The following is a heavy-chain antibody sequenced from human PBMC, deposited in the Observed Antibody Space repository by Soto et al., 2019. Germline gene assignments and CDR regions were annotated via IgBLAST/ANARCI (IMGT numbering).Heavy chain of an antibody. CDR1: GGSFSGNY. CDR2: INHSGDT. V-gene: IGHV4-34*02. CDR3: ASGRGVRGSIITTYYSYGFAV. J-gene: IGHJ6*02. D-gene: IGHD3-10*01. Sequence: QVQLQQWGAGLLKPSETLSLTCAVYGGSFSGNYRSWIRQPPGKGLEGIGEINHSGDTNYNPSLKSRVTISVDTSKNQFSLKLTSVTAADTAVYYCASGRGVRGSIITTYYSYGFAVWGQGTTVTVSS.